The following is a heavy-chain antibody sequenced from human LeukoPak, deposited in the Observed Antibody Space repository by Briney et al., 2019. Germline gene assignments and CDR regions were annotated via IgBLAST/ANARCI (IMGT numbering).Heavy chain of an antibody. CDR3: ARAPYYYDSSGYYYVHYYFDY. CDR2: INHSGST. V-gene: IGHV4-34*01. D-gene: IGHD3-22*01. J-gene: IGHJ4*02. Sequence: SETLSLTCAVYGGSFSGYYWSWIRQPPGKGLEWIGEINHSGSTNYNPSLKSRVTISVDTSKNQFSLKLSSVTAADTAVYYCARAPYYYDSSGYYYVHYYFDYWGQGTLVTVSS. CDR1: GGSFSGYY.